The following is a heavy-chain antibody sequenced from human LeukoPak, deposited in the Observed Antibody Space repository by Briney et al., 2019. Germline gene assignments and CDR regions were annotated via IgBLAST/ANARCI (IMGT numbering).Heavy chain of an antibody. CDR2: INHSGST. CDR3: ARAVGSSYCSGGSCYSCRFDP. D-gene: IGHD2-15*01. J-gene: IGHJ5*02. CDR1: GGPFSGYY. V-gene: IGHV4-34*01. Sequence: SETLSLTCAVYGGPFSGYYWSWIPQPSGKGLEWIGEINHSGSTNYNPSLKSRVTISVDTSKNQFSLNLSSVTAADTAVYYCARAVGSSYCSGGSCYSCRFDPWGQGTQVTVSS.